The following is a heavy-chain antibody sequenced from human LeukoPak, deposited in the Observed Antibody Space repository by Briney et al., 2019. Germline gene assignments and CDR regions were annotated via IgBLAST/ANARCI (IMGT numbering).Heavy chain of an antibody. Sequence: QSSETLSLTCAVYGGSFSGYYWSWIRQPPGKGLEWIGEINHSGSTNYNPSLKSRVTISVDTSKNQFSLKLSSVTAADTAVYYCARVYCTSGVCYTRWFDPWGQGTLVTVSS. CDR3: ARVYCTSGVCYTRWFDP. D-gene: IGHD2-8*01. V-gene: IGHV4-34*01. J-gene: IGHJ5*02. CDR1: GGSFSGYY. CDR2: INHSGST.